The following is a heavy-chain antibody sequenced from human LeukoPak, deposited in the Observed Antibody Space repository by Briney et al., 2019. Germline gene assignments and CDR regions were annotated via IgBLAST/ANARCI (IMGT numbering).Heavy chain of an antibody. Sequence: PGGSLRLSCAASGFTFSNYWMSWVRQAPGKGLEWVANIKQDGSEKYYVDSVKGRFTISRDNAKNSLYLQMNSLRAEDTAVYYCASDGEYYYGSGSFDYWGQGTLVTVSS. CDR1: GFTFSNYW. V-gene: IGHV3-7*04. CDR3: ASDGEYYYGSGSFDY. CDR2: IKQDGSEK. J-gene: IGHJ4*02. D-gene: IGHD3-10*01.